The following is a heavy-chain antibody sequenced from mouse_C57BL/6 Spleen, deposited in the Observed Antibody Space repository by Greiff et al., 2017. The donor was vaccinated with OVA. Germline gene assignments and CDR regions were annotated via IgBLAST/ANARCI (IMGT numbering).Heavy chain of an antibody. D-gene: IGHD2-2*01. Sequence: VQLQQPGAELVRPGSSVKLSCKASGYTFTSYWMHWVKQRPIQGLEWIGNIDPSDSETHYNQKFKDKATLTVDKSSSTAYMQLSSLTSEDAAVYDCARVGYLYYAMDYWGQGTSVTVSS. CDR2: IDPSDSET. J-gene: IGHJ4*01. CDR3: ARVGYLYYAMDY. CDR1: GYTFTSYW. V-gene: IGHV1-52*01.